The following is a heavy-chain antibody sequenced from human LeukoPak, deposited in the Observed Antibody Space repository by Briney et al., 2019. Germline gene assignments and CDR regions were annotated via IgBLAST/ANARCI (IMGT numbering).Heavy chain of an antibody. Sequence: SETLSLTCTVSGGSISSSSYYSGWIRQPPGKGLEWIGSIYYSGSTYYNPSLKSRVTISVDTSKNQFSLKLSSVTAADTAVYYCARHGPPGYFEARWFDPWGQGTLVTVSS. D-gene: IGHD3-9*01. J-gene: IGHJ5*02. CDR3: ARHGPPGYFEARWFDP. CDR2: IYYSGST. V-gene: IGHV4-39*01. CDR1: GGSISSSSYY.